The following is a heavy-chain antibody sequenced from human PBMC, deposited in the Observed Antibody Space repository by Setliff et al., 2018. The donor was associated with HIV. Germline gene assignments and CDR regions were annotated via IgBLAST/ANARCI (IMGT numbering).Heavy chain of an antibody. CDR2: IYYSGSN. V-gene: IGHV4-31*01. D-gene: IGHD2-15*01. CDR1: GESISSESSF. CDR3: ARSPLNYSDKSDAFDI. Sequence: SETLSLTCSVSGESISSESSFWSWVRQYPGKGLECTGYIYYSGSNYYNPYLKSLVTISVDTSKNQFSLKLSSVTAADTAVYYCARSPLNYSDKSDAFDIWGQGTMVTVSS. J-gene: IGHJ3*02.